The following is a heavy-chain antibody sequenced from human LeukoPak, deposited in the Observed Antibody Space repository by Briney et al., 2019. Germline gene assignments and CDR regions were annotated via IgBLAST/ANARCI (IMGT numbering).Heavy chain of an antibody. J-gene: IGHJ4*02. V-gene: IGHV3-23*01. Sequence: QSSETLSLTCTVSGGSISSSSYYWGWIRQAPGKGLEWVSAISGSGGTTYYADSVKGRFTISRDNSKNTLYLQMSSLRAEDTAVYYCAKDRLMTTVDRSADYWGQGTLVTVSS. CDR2: ISGSGGTT. D-gene: IGHD4-23*01. CDR3: AKDRLMTTVDRSADY. CDR1: GGSISSSSYY.